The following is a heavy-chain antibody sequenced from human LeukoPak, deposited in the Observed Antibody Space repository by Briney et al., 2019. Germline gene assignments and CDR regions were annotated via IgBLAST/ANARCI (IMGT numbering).Heavy chain of an antibody. J-gene: IGHJ4*02. CDR3: ARASSRDGYPSDY. D-gene: IGHD5-24*01. CDR1: GYTFTSYG. Sequence: VASVTVSCKASGYTFTSYGISWVRQAPGQGLEWMGRIIPILGIANYAQKFQGRVTITADKSTSTAYMELSSLRSEDTAVYYCARASSRDGYPSDYWGQGTLVTASS. V-gene: IGHV1-69*04. CDR2: IIPILGIA.